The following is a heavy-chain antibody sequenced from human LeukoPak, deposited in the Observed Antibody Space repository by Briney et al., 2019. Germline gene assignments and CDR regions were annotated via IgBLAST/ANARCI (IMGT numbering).Heavy chain of an antibody. Sequence: SETLSLTCTVSGGSISSDGYYWSWIRQPPGKGLEWIGYIYHSGSTYYNPSLKSRVTISVDRSKNQFSLKLSSVTAADTAVYYCARDIAAREYFDYWGQGTLVTVSS. CDR1: GGSISSDGYY. J-gene: IGHJ4*02. V-gene: IGHV4-30-2*01. D-gene: IGHD6-6*01. CDR2: IYHSGST. CDR3: ARDIAAREYFDY.